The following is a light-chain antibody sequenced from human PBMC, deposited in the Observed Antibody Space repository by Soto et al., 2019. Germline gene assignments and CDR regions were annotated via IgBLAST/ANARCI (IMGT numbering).Light chain of an antibody. CDR1: QSIGSD. CDR3: QQNGRSPT. CDR2: DAV. J-gene: IGKJ3*01. Sequence: EIVMTQSPDTLSVSPGETATLSCRASQSIGSDLAWYQQKPGQAPRLLIHDAVSRAAGIPDRFSGSDSASGTDFTPFISRLEPEDCGVFYCQQNGRSPTFGPGTKVDIK. V-gene: IGKV3-20*01.